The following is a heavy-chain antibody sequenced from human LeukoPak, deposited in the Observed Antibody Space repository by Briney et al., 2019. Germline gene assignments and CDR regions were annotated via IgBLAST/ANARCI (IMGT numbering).Heavy chain of an antibody. J-gene: IGHJ5*02. CDR3: ARFNIAAAANWFDP. CDR1: GGSISSGGYS. Sequence: SQTLSLTCAVSGGSISSGGYSWSWIRQPPGKGLEWIGYIYHSGSTYYNPSLKSRVTISVDRSKNQFSLKLSSVTAADTAVYYCARFNIAAAANWFDPWGQGTLVTVSS. D-gene: IGHD6-13*01. V-gene: IGHV4-30-2*01. CDR2: IYHSGST.